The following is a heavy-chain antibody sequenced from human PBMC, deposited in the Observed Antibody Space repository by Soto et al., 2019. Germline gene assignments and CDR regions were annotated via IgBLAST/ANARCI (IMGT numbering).Heavy chain of an antibody. CDR2: VSTSIRST. J-gene: IGHJ3*02. CDR1: GFSFSGYD. Sequence: QGKLVQSGPEVKKPGASVKVSCTASGFSFSGYDITWVRQAPGQGLEWLGWVSTSIRSTMSAEKLQGRLTMPTDTSTPTVYMELRGLTSDDTAVYYCARDSGAALYGEDALDIWGQGTMVSVSS. V-gene: IGHV1-18*04. CDR3: ARDSGAALYGEDALDI. D-gene: IGHD3-10*01.